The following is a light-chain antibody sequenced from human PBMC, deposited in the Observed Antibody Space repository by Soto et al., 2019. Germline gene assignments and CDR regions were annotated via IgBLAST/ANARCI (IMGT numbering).Light chain of an antibody. CDR1: QSVGSS. CDR2: DSS. CDR3: QQRSNWPPV. J-gene: IGKJ4*01. Sequence: EIVLTQSPATVSLSPGERATLYCRASQSVGSSLAWYQQRPGQAPRLLIFDSSNRATGIPDRFSGSVSGTDFTLTISSLEAEDFAVYYCQQRSNWPPVFGGGTKVDIK. V-gene: IGKV3-11*01.